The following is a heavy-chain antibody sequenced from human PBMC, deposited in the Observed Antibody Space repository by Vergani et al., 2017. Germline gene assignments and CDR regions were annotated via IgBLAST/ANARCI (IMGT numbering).Heavy chain of an antibody. CDR3: ASRRTLQREFDI. CDR2: IFPDDSDT. J-gene: IGHJ4*02. D-gene: IGHD5-24*01. Sequence: EVQLVQSGAEVKKPGESLKISCKGSGYRFSSSWIGWVRQMPGKGLEWMGIIFPDDSDTRYSPSFQGQVTISADKSISTVYLQWNSLKASDTAMYYCASRRTLQREFDIWGQGTLVTVSS. V-gene: IGHV5-51*01. CDR1: GYRFSSSW.